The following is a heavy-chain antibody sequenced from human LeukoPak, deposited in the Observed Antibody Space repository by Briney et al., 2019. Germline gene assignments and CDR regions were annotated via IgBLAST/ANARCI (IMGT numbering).Heavy chain of an antibody. J-gene: IGHJ3*02. CDR2: ISYDGSNK. CDR3: ARDLVLGYDILTGYQPLGAFDI. D-gene: IGHD3-9*01. Sequence: PGGSLRLSCAASGFTFSSYAMHWVRQAPGKGLEWVAVISYDGSNKYYADSVKGRFTISRDNSKNTLYLQMNSLRAEDTAVYYCARDLVLGYDILTGYQPLGAFDIWGQGTMVTVSS. CDR1: GFTFSSYA. V-gene: IGHV3-30*04.